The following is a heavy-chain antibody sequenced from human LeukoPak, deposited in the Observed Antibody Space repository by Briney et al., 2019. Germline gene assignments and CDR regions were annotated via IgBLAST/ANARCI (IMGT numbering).Heavy chain of an antibody. CDR3: ARISVVVVAAFDI. V-gene: IGHV1-2*02. Sequence: GASVKVSCKASGYTFTGYYMHWVRQAPGQGLEWMGWINPNSGGTNYAQKFQGRVTMTRDTSISTAYMELSRLRSDDTAVYYCARISVVVVAAFDIWGQGTMVTVSS. D-gene: IGHD2-15*01. CDR2: INPNSGGT. CDR1: GYTFTGYY. J-gene: IGHJ3*02.